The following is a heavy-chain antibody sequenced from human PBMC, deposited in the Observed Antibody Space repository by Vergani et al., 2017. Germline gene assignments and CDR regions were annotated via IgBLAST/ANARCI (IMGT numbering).Heavy chain of an antibody. Sequence: QVQLVQSGAAVKKPGASVKVSCKASGYTFTSYDINWVRQATGQGLEWMGWMNPTSGNTGYARKFQGRVTMTRNTSISAAYMELSSLRTEDTAVYYCARAGNLVGVPDAMDYYYCMDVWGKGTTVTVSS. D-gene: IGHD2-2*01. CDR1: GYTFTSYD. V-gene: IGHV1-8*01. CDR3: ARAGNLVGVPDAMDYYYCMDV. CDR2: MNPTSGNT. J-gene: IGHJ6*03.